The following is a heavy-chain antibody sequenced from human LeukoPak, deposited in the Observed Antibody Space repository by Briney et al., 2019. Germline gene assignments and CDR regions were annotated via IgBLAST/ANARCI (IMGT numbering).Heavy chain of an antibody. CDR3: ASARVVEVLATPTALDY. CDR1: GFTFSSYA. CDR2: ISYDGSDT. J-gene: IGHJ4*02. V-gene: IGHV3-30-3*01. Sequence: GGSLRLSCAASGFTFSSYAMHWVRQAPGKGLEWVAIISYDGSDTYYTDSVKGRFTISRDNSKNTLYLQMNSLRAEDTAVYYCASARVVEVLATPTALDYWGQGTLVTVSS. D-gene: IGHD2-2*01.